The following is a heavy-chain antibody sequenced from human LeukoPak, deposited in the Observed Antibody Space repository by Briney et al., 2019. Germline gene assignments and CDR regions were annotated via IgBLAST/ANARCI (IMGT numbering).Heavy chain of an antibody. V-gene: IGHV3-23*01. D-gene: IGHD3-10*01. CDR2: ISGSGGST. Sequence: PGGSLRLSCAASGFSFSSYAMSWVRQAPGKGLEGVSAISGSGGSTYYADSVKGRFTISRDNSKNTLYLQMNSLRAEDTAVYYCAKARSRFGVMDVWGQGTTVTVSS. J-gene: IGHJ6*02. CDR1: GFSFSSYA. CDR3: AKARSRFGVMDV.